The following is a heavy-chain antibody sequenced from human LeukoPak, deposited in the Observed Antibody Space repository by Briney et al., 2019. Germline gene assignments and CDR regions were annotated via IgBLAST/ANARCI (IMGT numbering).Heavy chain of an antibody. V-gene: IGHV3-30-3*01. CDR2: ISYDGSNK. D-gene: IGHD1-1*01. CDR1: GFTFSSYA. CDR3: AREMLDHDAFDI. Sequence: PGRSLRLSCAASGFTFSSYAMHWVRQAPGKGLEWVAVISYDGSNKYYADSVKGRFTISRDNSKNTLYLQMNSLRAEDTAVYYCAREMLDHDAFDIWGQGTMVTVSS. J-gene: IGHJ3*02.